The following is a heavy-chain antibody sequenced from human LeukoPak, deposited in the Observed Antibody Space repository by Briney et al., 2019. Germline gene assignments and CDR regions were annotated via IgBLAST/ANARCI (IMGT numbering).Heavy chain of an antibody. CDR3: ARAVAAAGRSWWFDH. CDR1: GFTFSSYS. V-gene: IGHV3-21*01. D-gene: IGHD6-13*01. Sequence: GGSLRLSCAASGFTFSSYSMNWVRQAPGKGLEWVSSISSSSYIYYSDSVKGRFTISRDNAKNSLYLQMNSLRAEDTAVYYCARAVAAAGRSWWFDHWGQGTLVTVSS. CDR2: ISSSSYI. J-gene: IGHJ5*02.